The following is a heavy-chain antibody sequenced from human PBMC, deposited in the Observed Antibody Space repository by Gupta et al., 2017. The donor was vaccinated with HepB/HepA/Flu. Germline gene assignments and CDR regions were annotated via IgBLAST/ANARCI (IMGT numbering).Heavy chain of an antibody. J-gene: IGHJ4*02. D-gene: IGHD6-25*01. V-gene: IGHV3-23*01. CDR3: VTNSSDYASFDV. CDR1: GFTFATSA. CDR2: IGSSGNR. Sequence: EVQLLESGGDLVQPGGSLRLSCQVSGFTFATSAMSWVRQAPGKGLEWVSGIGSSGNRYYADSVKGRFTLSRDTSTNTLYLQMTSLRVEDTAIYYCVTNSSDYASFDVWGQGTLVTVSS.